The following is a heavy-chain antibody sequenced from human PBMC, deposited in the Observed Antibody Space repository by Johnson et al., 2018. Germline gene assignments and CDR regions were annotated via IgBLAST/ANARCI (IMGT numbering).Heavy chain of an antibody. CDR2: ISSSSSTI. CDR3: ARRTVVVVPAAIRYYYYYMDV. J-gene: IGHJ6*03. Sequence: EVQLLESGGGLVQXGGSXRLXCAASGFTFSSYSMNWVRQAPGKGLEWVSYISSSSSTIYYADSVKGRFTISSDNATNSLYLQMNSLRAEDTAVYYCARRTVVVVPAAIRYYYYYMDVWGKGTTVTVSS. V-gene: IGHV3-48*01. D-gene: IGHD2-2*02. CDR1: GFTFSSYS.